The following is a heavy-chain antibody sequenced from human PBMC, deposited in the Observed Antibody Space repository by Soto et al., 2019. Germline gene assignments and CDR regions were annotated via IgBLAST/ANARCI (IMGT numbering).Heavy chain of an antibody. D-gene: IGHD2-15*01. CDR1: GGTFSSYA. Sequence: SVNVSCEASGGTFSSYAISWVRHAPGQGLAWTRGTIPILGTANYAQKFQGRVTITADQSKSKAYMELRRLRSEDTAVYYCARDRYCSGGSCDPTSYYYYYRMDVWGQGTTVTVSS. V-gene: IGHV1-69*10. CDR3: ARDRYCSGGSCDPTSYYYYYRMDV. J-gene: IGHJ6*02. CDR2: TIPILGTA.